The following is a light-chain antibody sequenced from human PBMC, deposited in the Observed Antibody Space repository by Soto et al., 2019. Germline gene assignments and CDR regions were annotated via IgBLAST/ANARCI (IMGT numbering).Light chain of an antibody. J-gene: IGKJ3*01. CDR2: GAS. Sequence: DIQLTQSPPYLSASVGDRVTIICRASQGISSFLDWYQQKPGRAPKLLVYGASTVERGVPSRFSGSGSGAEFTLTISSLQPEDFATYYCQQVNSYPFTFGPGTRVDIK. CDR1: QGISSF. CDR3: QQVNSYPFT. V-gene: IGKV1-9*01.